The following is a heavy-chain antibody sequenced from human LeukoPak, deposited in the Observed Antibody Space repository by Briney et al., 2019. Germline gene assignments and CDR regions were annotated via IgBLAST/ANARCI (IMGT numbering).Heavy chain of an antibody. D-gene: IGHD3-9*01. V-gene: IGHV1-8*03. CDR3: ARSILTGYTNWFDP. J-gene: IGHJ5*02. CDR2: MNPNSGNT. Sequence: ASVKVSCKASGYTFTGYYMHWVRQAPGQGLEWMGWMNPNSGNTGYAQKFQGRVTITRNTSISTAYMELSSLRSEDTAVYYCARSILTGYTNWFDPWGQGTLVTVSS. CDR1: GYTFTGYY.